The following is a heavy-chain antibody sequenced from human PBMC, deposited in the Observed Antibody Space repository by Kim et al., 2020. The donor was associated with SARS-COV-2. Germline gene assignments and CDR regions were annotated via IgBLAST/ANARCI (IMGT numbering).Heavy chain of an antibody. CDR2: IHHSGGT. Sequence: SETLSLTCTVSGGSISSSYWSWIRQPPGKGLEWIGYIHHSGGTIYNSSLTSRVTISVDTSKKQFSLKLYSVTAADTAVYYCARDPWGTGVSNAFDIWGQGTMVTVSS. V-gene: IGHV4-59*13. D-gene: IGHD7-27*01. CDR3: ARDPWGTGVSNAFDI. CDR1: GGSISSSY. J-gene: IGHJ3*02.